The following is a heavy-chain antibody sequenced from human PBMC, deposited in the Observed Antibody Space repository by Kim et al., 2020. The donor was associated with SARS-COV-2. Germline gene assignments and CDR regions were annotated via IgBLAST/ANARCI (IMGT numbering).Heavy chain of an antibody. CDR2: INAGNGNT. Sequence: ASVKVSCKASGYTFTSYAMHWVRQAPGQRLEWMGWINAGNGNTKYSQKFQGRVTITRDTSASTAYMELSSLRSEDTAVYYCARGRERGYSYGYGMDVWGQGTTVTVSS. CDR1: GYTFTSYA. V-gene: IGHV1-3*01. J-gene: IGHJ6*02. D-gene: IGHD5-18*01. CDR3: ARGRERGYSYGYGMDV.